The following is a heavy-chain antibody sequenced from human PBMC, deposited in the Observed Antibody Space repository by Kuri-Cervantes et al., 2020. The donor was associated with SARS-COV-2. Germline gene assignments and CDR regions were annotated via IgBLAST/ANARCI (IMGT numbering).Heavy chain of an antibody. J-gene: IGHJ4*02. CDR3: ARTSYGSALY. CDR1: GYSISSGYY. D-gene: IGHD3-10*01. Sequence: GSLRLSCTVSGYSISSGYYWGWIQQPPGKGLEWIGSIYHSGSTYYNPSLKSRVTISVDTSKNQFSLKLSSVTAADTAVYYCARTSYGSALYWGQGTLVTVSS. V-gene: IGHV4-38-2*02. CDR2: IYHSGST.